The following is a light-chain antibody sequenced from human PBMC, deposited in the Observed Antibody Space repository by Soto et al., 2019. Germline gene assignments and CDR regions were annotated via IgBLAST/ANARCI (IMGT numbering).Light chain of an antibody. CDR2: EVS. V-gene: IGLV2-14*01. Sequence: QSALTQPASVSGSPGQSITISCTGTSSDVGGYNYVSWYQQHPGKAPKLMIYEVSNWPSGVSNRFSGSKSGNTASLTISGLQAEDEADYYCSSYTSSSIDCVFGTGTKLTVL. J-gene: IGLJ1*01. CDR3: SSYTSSSIDCV. CDR1: SSDVGGYNY.